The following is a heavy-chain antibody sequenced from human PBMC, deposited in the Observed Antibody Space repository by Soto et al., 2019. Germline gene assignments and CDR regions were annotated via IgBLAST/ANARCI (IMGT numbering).Heavy chain of an antibody. J-gene: IGHJ4*02. Sequence: AASVKVSCKASGYTFTGYYMHWVRQAPGQGLEWMGWINPNSGGTNYAQKFQGRVTMTRDTSISTAYMELSRLRSDDTAVYYCARSAVVVTAGLHYWGQGTLVTVSS. CDR1: GYTFTGYY. D-gene: IGHD2-21*02. CDR2: INPNSGGT. V-gene: IGHV1-2*02. CDR3: ARSAVVVTAGLHY.